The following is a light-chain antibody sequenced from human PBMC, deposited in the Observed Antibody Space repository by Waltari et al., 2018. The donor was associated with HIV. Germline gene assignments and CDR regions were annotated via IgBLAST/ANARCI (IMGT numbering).Light chain of an antibody. J-gene: IGKJ2*01. CDR2: GAS. CDR3: QQTFSPPRT. CDR1: QNIVTY. V-gene: IGKV1-39*01. Sequence: DINMTQSPSSLSASVGDRVTITCRATQNIVTYLNWYHQSPGKAPTLLIFGASTLQDGFSSRFSGSGSETEFTLSIAGLQPEDFGTYSCQQTFSPPRTFGPGT.